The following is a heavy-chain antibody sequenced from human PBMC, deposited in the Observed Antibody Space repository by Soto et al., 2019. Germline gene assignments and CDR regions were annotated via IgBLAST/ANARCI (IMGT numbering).Heavy chain of an antibody. Sequence: QVQLVQSGPEVKKPGASVKVSCRALGYSSSSYAMHWVRQAPGQRLEWMGWINAASGDTKYSPKAQGRVTITWETSASEVFMELSSLRSEDTSVYYCVTGTYVWGTYLTWGQGTLGTVSP. V-gene: IGHV1-3*01. J-gene: IGHJ4*02. CDR3: VTGTYVWGTYLT. CDR1: GYSSSSYA. CDR2: INAASGDT. D-gene: IGHD3-16*02.